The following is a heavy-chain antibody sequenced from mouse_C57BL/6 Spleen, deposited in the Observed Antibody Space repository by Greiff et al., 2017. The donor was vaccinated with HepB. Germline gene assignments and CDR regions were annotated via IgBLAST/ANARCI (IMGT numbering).Heavy chain of an antibody. CDR3: ARWDGYYVRNFDY. J-gene: IGHJ2*01. CDR2: IYPRSGNT. CDR1: GYTFTSYG. V-gene: IGHV1-81*01. Sequence: VKLMESGAELARPGASVKLSCKASGYTFTSYGISWVKQRTGQGLEWIGEIYPRSGNTYYNEKFKGKATLTADKSSSTAYMELRSLTSEDSAVYFCARWDGYYVRNFDYWGQGTTLTVSS. D-gene: IGHD2-3*01.